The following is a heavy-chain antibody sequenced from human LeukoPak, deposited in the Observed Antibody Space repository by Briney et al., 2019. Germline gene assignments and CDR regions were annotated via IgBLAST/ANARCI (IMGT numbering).Heavy chain of an antibody. V-gene: IGHV3-33*01. J-gene: IGHJ6*02. D-gene: IGHD5-18*01. CDR2: IWYDGSNK. CDR3: ARESVQLTYYGMDV. Sequence: GGSLRLSCAASGFTFSSYGMHWVRQAPGKGLEWVAVIWYDGSNKYYVDSVKGRFTISRDNSKNTLYLQMNSLRAEDTAVYYCARESVQLTYYGMDVWGQGTTVTVSS. CDR1: GFTFSSYG.